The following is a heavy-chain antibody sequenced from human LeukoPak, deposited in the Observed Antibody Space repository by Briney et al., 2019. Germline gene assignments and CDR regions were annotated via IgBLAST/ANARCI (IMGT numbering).Heavy chain of an antibody. CDR1: GFTFSSYE. CDR2: IYSDGRT. Sequence: GGSLRLSCAASGFTFSSYEMNWVRQAPGKGLEWVSLIYSDGRTYYADSVKGRCTISRDNSKNTLYLQMNSLRVEDTAVYCARGLSLSGYLDAFDIWGQGTMITVSS. V-gene: IGHV3-53*01. D-gene: IGHD3-22*01. CDR3: ARGLSLSGYLDAFDI. J-gene: IGHJ3*02.